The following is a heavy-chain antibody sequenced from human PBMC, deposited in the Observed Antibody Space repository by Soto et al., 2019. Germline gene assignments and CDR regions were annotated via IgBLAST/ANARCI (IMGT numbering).Heavy chain of an antibody. CDR3: ARHPGGHDAVDI. J-gene: IGHJ3*02. CDR1: GGSISSEY. D-gene: IGHD3-10*01. V-gene: IGHV4-59*08. Sequence: SETLALTFTVSGGSISSEYWSWIRQPPGKGLEWIGYIYYSGSTNYNPSLKSRVTISVDTSKNQFSLKLSSVTAADTAVYYCARHPGGHDAVDIWGQGTMVTVSS. CDR2: IYYSGST.